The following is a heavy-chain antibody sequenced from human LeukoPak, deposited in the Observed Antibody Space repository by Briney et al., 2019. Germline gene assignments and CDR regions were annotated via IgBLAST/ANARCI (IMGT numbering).Heavy chain of an antibody. CDR2: ISYDGSNK. Sequence: PGGSLRLSCAASGFTFSSYGMHWVRQAPGKGLEWVAVISYDGSNKYYADSVKGRFTISRDNSKNTLYLQMNSLRAEDTAVYYCARDPMIVGATPMYYFDYWGQGTLVTVSS. J-gene: IGHJ4*02. V-gene: IGHV3-30*03. D-gene: IGHD1-26*01. CDR3: ARDPMIVGATPMYYFDY. CDR1: GFTFSSYG.